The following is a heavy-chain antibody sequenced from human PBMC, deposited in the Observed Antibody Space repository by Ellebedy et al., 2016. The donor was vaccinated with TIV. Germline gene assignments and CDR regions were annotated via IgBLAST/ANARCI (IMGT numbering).Heavy chain of an antibody. Sequence: SETLSLXXAVYGGSFSGYYWSWIRQPPGKGLEWIGEINHSGSTNYNPSLKSRVTISVDTSKNQFSLKLSSVTAADTAVYYCARAGDIVVVVAATDYYYGMDVWGQGTTVTVSS. V-gene: IGHV4-34*01. D-gene: IGHD2-15*01. CDR3: ARAGDIVVVVAATDYYYGMDV. CDR2: INHSGST. J-gene: IGHJ6*02. CDR1: GGSFSGYY.